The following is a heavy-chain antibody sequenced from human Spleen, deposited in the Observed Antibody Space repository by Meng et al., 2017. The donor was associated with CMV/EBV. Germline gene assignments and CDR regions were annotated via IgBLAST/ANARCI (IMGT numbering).Heavy chain of an antibody. CDR1: GYTFTAYY. J-gene: IGHJ4*02. V-gene: IGHV1-2*02. CDR2: INPDNGGT. D-gene: IGHD7-27*01. Sequence: ASVKVSCKASGYTFTAYYIHWVQQAPGQGLEWIGWINPDNGGTNFAQKFQGRVTVTRDTSISTAYMELSRLRSDDTAVYYCARDNNWGPDYWGQGTLVTVSS. CDR3: ARDNNWGPDY.